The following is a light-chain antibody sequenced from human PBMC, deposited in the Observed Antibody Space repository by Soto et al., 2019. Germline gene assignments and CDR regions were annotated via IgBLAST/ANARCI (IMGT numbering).Light chain of an antibody. CDR1: QSVSSN. CDR3: QHYNNWPPWT. CDR2: GAS. V-gene: IGKV3-15*01. J-gene: IGKJ1*01. Sequence: EIVMTQSPATLSVSPGERATLSCRASQSVSSNLAWYQQKPGQAPRLLIYGASTRATGIPARFSGSGSGTVVTLTISNLQSEDFAVYYCQHYNNWPPWTFGQGTKVEIK.